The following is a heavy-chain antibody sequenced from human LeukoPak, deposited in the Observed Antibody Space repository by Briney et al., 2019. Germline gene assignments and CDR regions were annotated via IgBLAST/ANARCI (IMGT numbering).Heavy chain of an antibody. CDR1: GYTFTSYD. J-gene: IGHJ5*02. D-gene: IGHD2-2*01. CDR2: MNPNSGNT. Sequence: GASVKVSCKASGYTFTSYDINWVRQATGQGLEWMGWMNPNSGNTGYAQKFQGRVTMTRNTSIRTAYMELSRLRSEDTAVYYCARHVVVPAALTEGFDPWGQGTLVTVSS. CDR3: ARHVVVPAALTEGFDP. V-gene: IGHV1-8*01.